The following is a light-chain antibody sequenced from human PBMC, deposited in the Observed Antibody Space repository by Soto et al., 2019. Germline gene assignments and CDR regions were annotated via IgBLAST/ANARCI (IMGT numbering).Light chain of an antibody. CDR3: SSYTSSSALDV. J-gene: IGLJ1*01. Sequence: QSALTQPASVSGSPGQSITISCIGTSNDIGGYDYVSWYQQYPGKAPKLMIYDVTDRPPGVSSRFSGSKSDNTASLTISGLQADDEADYYCSSYTSSSALDVFGGGTKLTVL. CDR2: DVT. V-gene: IGLV2-14*01. CDR1: SNDIGGYDY.